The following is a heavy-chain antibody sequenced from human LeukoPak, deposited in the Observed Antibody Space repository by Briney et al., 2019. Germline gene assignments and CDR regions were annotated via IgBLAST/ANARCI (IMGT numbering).Heavy chain of an antibody. Sequence: PGGSLRLSCVASGFTFSNYAMTWVRQAPGKGLEWVSSVSGSTAGGHTYYADSVRGRFTVSRDESKNTLTLLMSGLRAEDTAIYYCAKVKMKNLAYFDSWGQGTLVTVSS. V-gene: IGHV3-23*01. CDR1: GFTFSNYA. CDR2: VSGSTAGGHT. CDR3: AKVKMKNLAYFDS. D-gene: IGHD1-7*01. J-gene: IGHJ4*02.